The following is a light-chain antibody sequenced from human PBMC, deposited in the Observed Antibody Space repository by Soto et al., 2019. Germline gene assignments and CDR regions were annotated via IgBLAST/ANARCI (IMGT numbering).Light chain of an antibody. V-gene: IGKV3-15*01. CDR1: QSISSN. CDR3: QQHNNWPPWT. J-gene: IGKJ1*01. CDR2: GAS. Sequence: IAMTQSPATLSVSARQRATLSCRPSQSISSNLAWYQQKPGQAPRLLIYGASTRATGIPARFSGSGSGTEFTLTISSLQSEDFAVYYCQQHNNWPPWTFGQGTKVDIK.